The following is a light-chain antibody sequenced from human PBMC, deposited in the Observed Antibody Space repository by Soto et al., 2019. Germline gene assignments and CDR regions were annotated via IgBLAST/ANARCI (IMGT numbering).Light chain of an antibody. CDR2: GAS. J-gene: IGKJ5*01. V-gene: IGKV3-15*01. Sequence: EIVLTQSPATLSASPGEIVTLSCRASQSVASSVAWYQQKPGQAPRLILYGASKRATGFPARFSGSGSGTEFTLTISRLESEDFAVYLCQQYHYWPITFGQGTRLEIK. CDR1: QSVASS. CDR3: QQYHYWPIT.